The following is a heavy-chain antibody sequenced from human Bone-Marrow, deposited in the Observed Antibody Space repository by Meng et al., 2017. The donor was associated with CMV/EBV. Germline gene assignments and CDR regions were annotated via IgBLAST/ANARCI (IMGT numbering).Heavy chain of an antibody. CDR1: GGSISSGDYY. Sequence: LRLSCTVSGGSISSGDYYWSWIRQPPGKGLEWIGYIYYSGSTYYNPSLKSRVTISVDTSKNQFSLKLSSVTAADTAVYYCARADTRQLVYGMDVWGQGTTVTGCS. CDR2: IYYSGST. D-gene: IGHD6-13*01. CDR3: ARADTRQLVYGMDV. J-gene: IGHJ6*01. V-gene: IGHV4-30-4*08.